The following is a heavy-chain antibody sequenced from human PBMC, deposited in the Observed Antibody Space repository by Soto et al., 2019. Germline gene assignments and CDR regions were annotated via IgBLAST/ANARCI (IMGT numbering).Heavy chain of an antibody. V-gene: IGHV3-23*01. CDR2: ISGSGGST. CDR1: GFTFSSYA. CDR3: AKGLRVFGVVAATSYYGMDV. Sequence: GGSLRLSCAASGFTFSSYAMSWVRQAPGKGLEWVSAISGSGGSTYYADSVKGRFTISRDNSKNTLYLQMNSLRAEDTAVYYCAKGLRVFGVVAATSYYGMDVWGQGTTVTVSS. D-gene: IGHD2-15*01. J-gene: IGHJ6*02.